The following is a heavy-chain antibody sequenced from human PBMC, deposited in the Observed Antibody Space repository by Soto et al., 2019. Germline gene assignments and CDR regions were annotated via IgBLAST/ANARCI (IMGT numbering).Heavy chain of an antibody. CDR2: ISGSGGST. J-gene: IGHJ5*02. V-gene: IGHV3-23*01. Sequence: EVQLLESGGGLVQPGGSLRLSCAASGFTFSSYAMSWVRQAPGKGLEWVSAISGSGGSTYYADSVKGRFTISRDNSKNTLYLQMNSLRAEDTAVYYCANHGGSGSYSNWFDPWGQGTLVTVSS. D-gene: IGHD3-10*01. CDR3: ANHGGSGSYSNWFDP. CDR1: GFTFSSYA.